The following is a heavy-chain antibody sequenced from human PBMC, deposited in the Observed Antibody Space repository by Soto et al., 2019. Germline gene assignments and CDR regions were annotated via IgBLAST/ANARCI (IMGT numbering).Heavy chain of an antibody. J-gene: IGHJ6*02. CDR2: ISAYNGNT. CDR1: GYTFTSYG. Sequence: ASVKVSCKASGYTFTSYGISWVRQAPGQGLEWMGWISAYNGNTNYAQKLQGRVTTTTDTSTSTAYMDLRSLRSDDTAVYYCARILRDTAMVYGMDVWGQGTTVTVS. CDR3: ARILRDTAMVYGMDV. V-gene: IGHV1-18*01. D-gene: IGHD5-18*01.